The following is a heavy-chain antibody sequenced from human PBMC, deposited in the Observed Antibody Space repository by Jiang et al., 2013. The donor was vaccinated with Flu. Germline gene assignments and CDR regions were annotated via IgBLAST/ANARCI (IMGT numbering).Heavy chain of an antibody. CDR2: TRNKANSYTT. D-gene: IGHD3-22*01. CDR1: GFTFSDHY. Sequence: VQLLESGGGLVQPGGSLRLSCAASGFTFSDHYMDWVRQAPGKGLEWVGRTRNKANSYTTEYAASVKGRFTISRDDSKNSLYLQMNSLKTEDTAVYYCARERMIVVPGAFDIWGQGTMVTVSS. V-gene: IGHV3-72*01. CDR3: ARERMIVVPGAFDI. J-gene: IGHJ3*02.